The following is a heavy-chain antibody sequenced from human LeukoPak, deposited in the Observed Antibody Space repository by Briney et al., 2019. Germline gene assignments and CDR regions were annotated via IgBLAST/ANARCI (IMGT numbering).Heavy chain of an antibody. CDR1: GGSISRGSYY. J-gene: IGHJ4*02. D-gene: IGHD3-10*01. Sequence: SETLSLTCIVFGGSISRGSYYWNWIRQPAGKGLEWVGRVYNSGSTNYNPSLKSRVTISTDMSKNQFSLKLSSVTAADTAVYYCARQTFGALYFDSWGQGTLVTVSS. CDR3: ARQTFGALYFDS. CDR2: VYNSGST. V-gene: IGHV4-61*02.